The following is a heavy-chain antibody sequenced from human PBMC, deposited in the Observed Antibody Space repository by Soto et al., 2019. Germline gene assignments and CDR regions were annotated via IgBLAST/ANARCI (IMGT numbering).Heavy chain of an antibody. CDR1: GYTFTVYA. V-gene: IGHV1-3*01. CDR2: INAGNGNT. D-gene: IGHD6-19*01. CDR3: ARAVAVPADFDY. Sequence: GASVNVSCKTSGYTFTVYAMHWVRQAPGQRLEWMGWINAGNGNTKYSQKFQGRVTITRDTSASAAYMELSSLSSEDTAVYYCARAVAVPADFDYWGQGTLVTVS. J-gene: IGHJ4*02.